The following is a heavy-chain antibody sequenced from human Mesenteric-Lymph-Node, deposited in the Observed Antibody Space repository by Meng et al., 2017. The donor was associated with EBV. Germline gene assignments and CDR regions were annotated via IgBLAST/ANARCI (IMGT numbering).Heavy chain of an antibody. CDR2: IYHSGTT. V-gene: IGHV4-4*02. J-gene: IGHJ4*02. D-gene: IGHD3-22*01. Sequence: SGPEHRKPTGTVSIACDVYGDSISISNGWRWVRQPPGKGLEWVGEIYHSGTTNYNPSLKSRVTISVDKSKNQFSLKLASVTAADTAVYYCTRGIGDYYDGSGYSYYFDHWGQGTLVTVSS. CDR3: TRGIGDYYDGSGYSYYFDH. CDR1: GDSISISNG.